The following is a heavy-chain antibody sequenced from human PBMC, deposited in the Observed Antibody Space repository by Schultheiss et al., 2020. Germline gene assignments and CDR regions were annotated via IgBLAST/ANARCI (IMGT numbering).Heavy chain of an antibody. CDR2: IDFSGST. J-gene: IGHJ4*02. Sequence: SETLSLTCAVSGGSISSGGYSWSWIRQPPGKGLEWIGYIDFSGSTYYNPSLKSRVTISIDTSKNQFSLKLSSVTAADTAVYYCARVGSSWIYYFDYWGQGTLVTVSS. V-gene: IGHV4-30-4*07. D-gene: IGHD6-13*01. CDR1: GGSISSGGYS. CDR3: ARVGSSWIYYFDY.